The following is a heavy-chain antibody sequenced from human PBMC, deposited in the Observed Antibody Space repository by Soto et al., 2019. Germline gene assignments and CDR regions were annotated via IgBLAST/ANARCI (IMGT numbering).Heavy chain of an antibody. CDR3: AKGGLLPRANRWF. D-gene: IGHD2-2*01. Sequence: GGSLRLSCAASGFTFRNYPMTWARQAPGKGLDWVSTISGSGVDTYYPDSVKGRVTISRDNSKNTLYLQINSLRAEDTAVYYCAKGGLLPRANRWFWGQGTLVTVSS. V-gene: IGHV3-23*01. J-gene: IGHJ4*02. CDR1: GFTFRNYP. CDR2: ISGSGVDT.